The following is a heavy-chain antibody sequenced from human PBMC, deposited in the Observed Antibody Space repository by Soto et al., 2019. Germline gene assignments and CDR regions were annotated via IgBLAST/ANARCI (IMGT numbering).Heavy chain of an antibody. CDR2: IYYSGST. CDR3: ARGELLTGLDD. Sequence: PSETLSLTCTVSGGSISSGGYYWSWIRQHPGKGLEWIGYIYYSGSTYYNPSLKSRVTISVDTSKNQFSLKLSSVTAADTAVYYGARGELLTGLDDWGQGTLVTVAS. D-gene: IGHD1-7*01. CDR1: GGSISSGGYY. V-gene: IGHV4-31*03. J-gene: IGHJ4*02.